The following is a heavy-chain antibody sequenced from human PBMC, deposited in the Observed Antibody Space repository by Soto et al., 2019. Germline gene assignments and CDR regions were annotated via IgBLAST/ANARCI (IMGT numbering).Heavy chain of an antibody. CDR2: ISYDGSNK. CDR1: GSTFSSYA. D-gene: IGHD2-8*02. Sequence: QVQLVESGGGVVQPGRSLRLSCAASGSTFSSYAMHWVRQAPGKGLEWVAVISYDGSNKYYADSVKGRFTISRDNSKNTLYLQMNSLRAEDTAVYYCATGPHYYYYGMDVWGQGTTVTVSS. J-gene: IGHJ6*02. V-gene: IGHV3-30-3*01. CDR3: ATGPHYYYYGMDV.